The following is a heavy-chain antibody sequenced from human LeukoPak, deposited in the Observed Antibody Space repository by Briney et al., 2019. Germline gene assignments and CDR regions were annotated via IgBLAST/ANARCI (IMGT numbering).Heavy chain of an antibody. CDR3: ACYYDSSGSPYYFDY. CDR1: GFTFSSYG. V-gene: IGHV3-33*01. Sequence: GGSLRLSCAASGFTFSSYGMHWVRQAPGKGLEWVAVIWYDGSNKYYADSVKGRFTISRDNSKNTLYLQMNSLRAEDTAVYYCACYYDSSGSPYYFDYWGQGTLVTVSS. D-gene: IGHD3-22*01. J-gene: IGHJ4*02. CDR2: IWYDGSNK.